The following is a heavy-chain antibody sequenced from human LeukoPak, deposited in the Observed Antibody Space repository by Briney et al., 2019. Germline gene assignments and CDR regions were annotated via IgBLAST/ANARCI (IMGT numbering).Heavy chain of an antibody. V-gene: IGHV4-31*03. Sequence: SETLSLTCTVSGCSMTSGNYYWTWIRQRPGRGLEWIGHTFYTGSTYYNPSLKNRLSISVDTSKNQFSLNLTSVTAADTAVYFCARAVSMQIWRETVFDPWGQGTQVTVSS. CDR3: ARAVSMQIWRETVFDP. CDR1: GCSMTSGNYY. D-gene: IGHD2/OR15-2a*01. J-gene: IGHJ5*02. CDR2: TFYTGST.